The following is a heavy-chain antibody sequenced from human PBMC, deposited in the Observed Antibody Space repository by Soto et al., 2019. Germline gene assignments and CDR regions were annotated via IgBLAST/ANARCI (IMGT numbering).Heavy chain of an antibody. CDR3: ESSGRVTMVRGDLNYYYYGMDV. CDR1: GYTFTSYG. V-gene: IGHV1-18*01. D-gene: IGHD3-10*01. J-gene: IGHJ6*02. CDR2: ISAYNGNT. Sequence: GASVKVSCKASGYTFTSYGISWVRQAPGQGLEWMGWISAYNGNTNYAQELQGRVTMTTDTSTSTAYIELRSLRSDDTDVYYCESSGRVTMVRGDLNYYYYGMDVWGQGTTVTVSS.